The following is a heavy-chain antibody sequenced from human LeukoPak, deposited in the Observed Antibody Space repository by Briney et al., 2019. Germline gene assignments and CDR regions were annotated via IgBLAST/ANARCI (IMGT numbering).Heavy chain of an antibody. CDR1: GGSISNYY. Sequence: SETLSLTCTVSGGSISNYYWSWIRQPPGKGLEWIGYIYYTGSIYYNPSLKSRVIISVDTSKNQFSLNLSSVTAADTAVYYCARGLLSRDYDSSGFGYWGQGTLVTVSS. CDR3: ARGLLSRDYDSSGFGY. V-gene: IGHV4-59*08. D-gene: IGHD3-22*01. J-gene: IGHJ4*02. CDR2: IYYTGSI.